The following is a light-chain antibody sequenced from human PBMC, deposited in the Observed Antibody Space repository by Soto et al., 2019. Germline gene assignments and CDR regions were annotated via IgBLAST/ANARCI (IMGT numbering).Light chain of an antibody. CDR1: SSDVGGYNY. CDR3: SSYTSSSTYV. J-gene: IGLJ1*01. CDR2: DVS. Sequence: QSALTQPASVSGSPGQSITISCTGTSSDVGGYNYVSWYQQHPGKAPKLMIYDVSNRPSGVSNRFSGSKSGNTASLTISGLQADDEAEYYCSSYTSSSTYVFGNGTKLTVL. V-gene: IGLV2-14*01.